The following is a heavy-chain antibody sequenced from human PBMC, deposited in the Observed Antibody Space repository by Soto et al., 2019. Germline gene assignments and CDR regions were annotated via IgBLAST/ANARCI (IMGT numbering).Heavy chain of an antibody. Sequence: QAQLVQSGAEVKKPGASVKVSCKASGYTFYSHSISWVRQAPGQGLGWMGRTNGDYGNTQYAQKFRGRVTMTTDTSTTTVYMELTNLRSDDTAVYYCARCIQGDYYYGMDVWGQGTTVTVSS. CDR1: GYTFYSHS. J-gene: IGHJ6*02. CDR2: TNGDYGNT. CDR3: ARCIQGDYYYGMDV. V-gene: IGHV1-18*01. D-gene: IGHD5-18*01.